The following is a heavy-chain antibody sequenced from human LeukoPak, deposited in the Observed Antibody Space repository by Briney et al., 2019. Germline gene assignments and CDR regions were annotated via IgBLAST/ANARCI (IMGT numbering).Heavy chain of an antibody. CDR1: GFTFSSYA. CDR2: ISGSGGST. J-gene: IGHJ6*02. CDR3: AKLRGYYYGSGRAYMDV. D-gene: IGHD3-10*01. V-gene: IGHV3-23*01. Sequence: LTGGSLRLSCAASGFTFSSYAMSWVRQAPGKGLEWVSAISGSGGSTYYADSVKGRFTISRDNSKNTLYLQMNSLRAEDTAVYYCAKLRGYYYGSGRAYMDVWGQGTTVTVSS.